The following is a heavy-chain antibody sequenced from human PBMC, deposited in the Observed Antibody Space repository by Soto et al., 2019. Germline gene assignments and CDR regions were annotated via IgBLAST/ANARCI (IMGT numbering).Heavy chain of an antibody. CDR2: INDSGST. D-gene: IGHD2-2*01. V-gene: IGHV4-34*01. Sequence: SVTLSLTCAVYGGSFSGYFWTWIRQPPGKGLEWIGEINDSGSTNYNPSLKSRVTISVDTSKNQFSLKLSSVTAADTAVYYCARGXTLGYCSGTSCYNWLDPWGQGTLVTVSS. J-gene: IGHJ5*02. CDR1: GGSFSGYF. CDR3: ARGXTLGYCSGTSCYNWLDP.